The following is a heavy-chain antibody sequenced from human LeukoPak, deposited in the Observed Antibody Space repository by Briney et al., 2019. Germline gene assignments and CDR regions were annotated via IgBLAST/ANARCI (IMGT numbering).Heavy chain of an antibody. CDR3: ARHQKYCSGGSCYRFNAHPFDY. V-gene: IGHV4-59*08. Sequence: SETLSLTCTVSGGSISSYYWSWIRQPPGKGLEWIGYIYYSGSTNYNPSLKSRVTISVDTSKNQFSLKLSSVTAADTAVHYCARHQKYCSGGSCYRFNAHPFDYWGQGTLVTVSS. J-gene: IGHJ4*02. CDR2: IYYSGST. D-gene: IGHD2-15*01. CDR1: GGSISSYY.